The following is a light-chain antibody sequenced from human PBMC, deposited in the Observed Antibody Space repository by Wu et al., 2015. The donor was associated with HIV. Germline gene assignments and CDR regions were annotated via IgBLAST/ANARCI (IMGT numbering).Light chain of an antibody. V-gene: IGKV3-15*01. CDR1: HSVSTY. J-gene: IGKJ1*01. Sequence: EIVMTQSPATLSVSAGERATLSCRASHSVSTYLAWYQQKPGQAPRLLIYGASTRATGIPARFSGSGSGTEFTLTISSLQSEDFAVYYCQRYDNWPLTFGLGTKVEIK. CDR2: GAS. CDR3: QRYDNWPLT.